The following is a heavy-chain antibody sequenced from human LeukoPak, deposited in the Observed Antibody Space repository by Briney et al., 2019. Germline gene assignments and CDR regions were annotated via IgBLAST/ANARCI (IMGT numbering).Heavy chain of an antibody. CDR2: ISGSGGST. CDR1: GFTLSSYA. CDR3: AKNYYDSSGYYPEAFDI. D-gene: IGHD3-22*01. V-gene: IGHV3-23*01. Sequence: GGSLRLSCAASGFTLSSYAMSWVRQAPGKGLEWVSAISGSGGSTYYADSVKGRFTISRDNSKNTLYLQMNSLRAEDTGVYYCAKNYYDSSGYYPEAFDIWGEGTMVTVSS. J-gene: IGHJ3*02.